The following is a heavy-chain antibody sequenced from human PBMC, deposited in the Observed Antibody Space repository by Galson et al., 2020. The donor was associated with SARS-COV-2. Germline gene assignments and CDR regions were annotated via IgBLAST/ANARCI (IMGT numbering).Heavy chain of an antibody. Sequence: TLSLTCTVSGGPITSSSYYWGWIRQPPGKGLEWIGSISHSGSTYQNPSLKSRVTMSADTSKNQFSLKLRFLTAADTAVYYCARESFSSNYFFYYMDVWGTGTTVTVS. CDR2: ISHSGST. J-gene: IGHJ6*03. V-gene: IGHV4-39*07. CDR3: ARESFSSNYFFYYMDV. D-gene: IGHD3-16*02. CDR1: GGPITSSSYY.